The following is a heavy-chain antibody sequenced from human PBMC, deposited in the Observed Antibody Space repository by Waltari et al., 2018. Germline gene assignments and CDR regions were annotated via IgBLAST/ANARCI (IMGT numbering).Heavy chain of an antibody. D-gene: IGHD3-10*01. V-gene: IGHV5-51*03. CDR2: IFPGDSDT. CDR1: GYTVTSYW. Sequence: EVQLVQSGAAVTKSVESLQISCKASGYTVTSYWLGWVRPTPGKDLEWMGIIFPGDSDTKYSPSFQGQVTISADKSINTAYLQWSTLKASDSAIYYCARLRGDDGFDVWGQGTEVTVSS. CDR3: ARLRGDDGFDV. J-gene: IGHJ3*01.